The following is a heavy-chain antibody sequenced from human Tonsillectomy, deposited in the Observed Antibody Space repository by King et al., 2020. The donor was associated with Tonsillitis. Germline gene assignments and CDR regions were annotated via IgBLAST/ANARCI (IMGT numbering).Heavy chain of an antibody. J-gene: IGHJ3*02. CDR2: INHSGST. D-gene: IGHD2-15*01. CDR1: GGSFSGYY. V-gene: IGHV4-34*01. Sequence: VQLQQWGAGLLKPSETLSLTCAVYGGSFSGYYWSWIRQPPGKALEWIGDINHSGSTNYNPSLKGRVTISVDTSKNQFSLELGSVTAADTAVYYCASSGDIVVVVAGPVDAFDIWGQGTMVTVSS. CDR3: ASSGDIVVVVAGPVDAFDI.